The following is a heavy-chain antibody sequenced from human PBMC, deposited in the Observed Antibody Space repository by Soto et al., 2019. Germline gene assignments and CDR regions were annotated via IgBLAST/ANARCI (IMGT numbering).Heavy chain of an antibody. CDR3: ARTSYDSSGTAADS. J-gene: IGHJ4*02. CDR1: GGSISGGNYY. D-gene: IGHD3-22*01. CDR2: IYYSGST. V-gene: IGHV4-31*03. Sequence: SETLSLTCTVSGGSISGGNYYWSWIRQHPGKGLEWIGYIYYSGSTYYNPSLKSRVTISVDTSKNQFSLKLSSVTAADTAVYYCARTSYDSSGTAADSWGQGTLVTVSS.